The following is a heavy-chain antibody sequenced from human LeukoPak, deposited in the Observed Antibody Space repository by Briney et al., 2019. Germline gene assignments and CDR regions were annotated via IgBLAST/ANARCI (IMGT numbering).Heavy chain of an antibody. CDR3: AQECVDSSGYYYVPNWFDP. CDR2: IRYDGNNK. Sequence: GGSLRLSCAASGFSFSSYGMDWVRQAPGKGLEWVAFIRYDGNNKDYADSVKGRFTISRDNSKNTLYLQMDSLRVDDTAVYYCAQECVDSSGYYYVPNWFDPWGQGTLVTVSS. CDR1: GFSFSSYG. J-gene: IGHJ5*02. V-gene: IGHV3-30*02. D-gene: IGHD3-22*01.